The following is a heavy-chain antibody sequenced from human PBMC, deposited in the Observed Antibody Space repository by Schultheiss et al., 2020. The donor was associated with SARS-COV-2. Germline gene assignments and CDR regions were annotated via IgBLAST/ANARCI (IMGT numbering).Heavy chain of an antibody. Sequence: GGSLRLSCAASGFTFSSYGVHWVRQAPGKGLEWVAVIWYDGSNKYYADSVKGRFTISRDNSKNTLYLQMNSLRAEDTAVYYCARDADIVVVPAAAYYYYGMDVWGQGTTVTVSS. CDR1: GFTFSSYG. CDR3: ARDADIVVVPAAAYYYYGMDV. CDR2: IWYDGSNK. J-gene: IGHJ6*02. V-gene: IGHV3-33*08. D-gene: IGHD2-2*01.